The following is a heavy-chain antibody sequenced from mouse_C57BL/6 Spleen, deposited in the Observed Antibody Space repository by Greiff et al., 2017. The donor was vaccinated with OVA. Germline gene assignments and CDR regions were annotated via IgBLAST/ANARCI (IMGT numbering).Heavy chain of an antibody. CDR1: GFTFSDAW. V-gene: IGHV6-6*01. CDR2: IRNKANNHAT. D-gene: IGHD4-1*01. CDR3: TSWDPYYFDY. J-gene: IGHJ2*01. Sequence: EVQRVESGGGLVQPGGSMKLSCAASGFTFSDAWMDWVRQSPEKGLEWVAEIRNKANNHATYYAESVKGRFTISRDDSKSSVYLQMNSLRAEDTGIYYYTSWDPYYFDYWGQGTTLTVSS.